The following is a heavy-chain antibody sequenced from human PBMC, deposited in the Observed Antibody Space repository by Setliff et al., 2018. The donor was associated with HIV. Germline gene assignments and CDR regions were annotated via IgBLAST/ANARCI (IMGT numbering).Heavy chain of an antibody. V-gene: IGHV3-15*01. J-gene: IGHJ4*02. D-gene: IGHD3-16*01. CDR1: GFTFSNAW. Sequence: GGSLRLSCAASGFTFSNAWMSWVRQAPGKGLEWVGRIKSKTDGGTTDYAAPVKGRFTISRDDSKNTLYLQMNSLKTEDTAVYYCARQRHGGAGAHDYWGQGTLVTVSS. CDR2: IKSKTDGGTT. CDR3: ARQRHGGAGAHDY.